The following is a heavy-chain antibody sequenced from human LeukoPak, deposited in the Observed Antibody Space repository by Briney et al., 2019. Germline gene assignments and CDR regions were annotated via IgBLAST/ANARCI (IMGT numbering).Heavy chain of an antibody. D-gene: IGHD3-10*01. V-gene: IGHV3-21*01. J-gene: IGHJ4*02. CDR1: GFTFSSYS. CDR3: ARDPRAGSGSGSYYNV. CDR2: ISSSSSYI. Sequence: PGGSLRLSCAAPGFTFSSYSMNWVRQAPGKGLEWVSSISSSSSYIYYADSVKGRFTISRDNAKNSLYLQMNSLRAEDTAVYYCARDPRAGSGSGSYYNVWGQGTLVTVSS.